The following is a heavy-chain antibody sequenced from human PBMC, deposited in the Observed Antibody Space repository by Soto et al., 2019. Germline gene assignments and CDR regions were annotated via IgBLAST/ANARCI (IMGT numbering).Heavy chain of an antibody. J-gene: IGHJ4*02. CDR1: GGIFTNYA. V-gene: IGHV1-69*06. Sequence: QVVQSGPEVRQPGSSVKVSCKPSGGIFTNYAFTWVRQAPGQRLEWMGGTIPLFGTANYAQKFQGRVTISADKSTTTVYLEVNSLRSEDTALYYCSAYCSSANCAAGDDYWGQGTQVTVSS. CDR2: TIPLFGTA. D-gene: IGHD2-2*01. CDR3: SAYCSSANCAAGDDY.